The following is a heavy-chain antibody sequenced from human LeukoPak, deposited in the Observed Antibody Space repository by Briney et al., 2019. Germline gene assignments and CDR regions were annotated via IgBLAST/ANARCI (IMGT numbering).Heavy chain of an antibody. J-gene: IGHJ6*03. CDR3: ARDGGSGSYWVGGYYYYMDV. CDR2: IYYSGST. CDR1: GGSISSSSYY. V-gene: IGHV4-39*07. Sequence: PSETLSLTCTVSGGSISSSSYYWGWIRQPPGKGLEWIGSIYYSGSTYYNPSLKSRVTISVDTSKNQFSLKLSSVTAADTAVYYCARDGGSGSYWVGGYYYYMDVWGKGTTVTVSS. D-gene: IGHD1-26*01.